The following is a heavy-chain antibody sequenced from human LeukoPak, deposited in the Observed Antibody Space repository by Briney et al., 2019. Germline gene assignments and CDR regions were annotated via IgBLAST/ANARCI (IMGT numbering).Heavy chain of an antibody. CDR2: ISGSGGST. CDR1: GFTFSSYA. Sequence: PGGSLRLSCAASGFTFSSYAMSWVRQAPGKGLEWVSAISGSGGSTYYADSVKGRFTISRDNSKNTLYLQMNSLRAEDTAVYYCAKVLIGRAMGEFYYFDYWGQGTLVTVSS. J-gene: IGHJ4*02. D-gene: IGHD3-16*01. V-gene: IGHV3-23*01. CDR3: AKVLIGRAMGEFYYFDY.